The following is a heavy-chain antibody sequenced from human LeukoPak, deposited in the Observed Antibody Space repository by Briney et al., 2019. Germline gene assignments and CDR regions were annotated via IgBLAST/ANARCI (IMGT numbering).Heavy chain of an antibody. D-gene: IGHD1-26*01. Sequence: ASVKVSCKASGGTFSSYAISWVRQAPGQGLEWMGRIIPIFGIANYAQKLQGRVTITADKSTSTAYMELSSLRSEDTAVYYCARDSDDSGYFDYWGQGTLVTVSS. CDR1: GGTFSSYA. CDR2: IIPIFGIA. CDR3: ARDSDDSGYFDY. V-gene: IGHV1-69*04. J-gene: IGHJ4*02.